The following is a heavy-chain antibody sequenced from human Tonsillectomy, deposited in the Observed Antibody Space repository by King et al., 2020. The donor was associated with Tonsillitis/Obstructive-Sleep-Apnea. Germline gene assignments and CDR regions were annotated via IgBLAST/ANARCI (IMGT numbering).Heavy chain of an antibody. D-gene: IGHD6-19*01. CDR3: AREIGSSGWYPPFDY. Sequence: VQLVESGGGVVQPGKSLRLSCAASGFTFSSYAMHWVRQAPGKGLEWVALISYDGNNKYYADSVKGRFTISRDNSKYTLCLQMNSLRAEDTAVYYCAREIGSSGWYPPFDYWGQGTLVTVSS. J-gene: IGHJ4*02. CDR1: GFTFSSYA. V-gene: IGHV3-30*04. CDR2: ISYDGNNK.